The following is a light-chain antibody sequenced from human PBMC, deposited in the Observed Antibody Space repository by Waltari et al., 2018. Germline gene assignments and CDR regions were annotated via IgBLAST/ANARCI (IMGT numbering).Light chain of an antibody. J-gene: IGKJ1*01. CDR2: NGA. CDR1: QSSSTN. CDR3: QQYDDWPAT. V-gene: IGKV3-15*01. Sequence: ERVMTQSPDILSASPGETVTLSCRASQSSSTNVAGYQHKPGQAPRLLICNGATRNTGIPATFSGSGSGTEFTLTISSLQPEDFAVYFCQQYDDWPATFGQGTKVDI.